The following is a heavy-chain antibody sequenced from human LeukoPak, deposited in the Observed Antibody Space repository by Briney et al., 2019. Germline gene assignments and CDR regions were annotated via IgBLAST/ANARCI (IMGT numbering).Heavy chain of an antibody. D-gene: IGHD3-10*01. CDR3: AREGREFGPHKLAGFDY. CDR1: GYTFTGYY. J-gene: IGHJ4*02. CDR2: INPNSGAT. Sequence: ASVKVSCKTSGYTFTGYYMHWVRQAPGQGLEWMGWINPNSGATNCVQEFQGRVTMTRDTSITTAYMELSGLRSDDTAVYYCAREGREFGPHKLAGFDYWGQGTLVTVSS. V-gene: IGHV1-2*02.